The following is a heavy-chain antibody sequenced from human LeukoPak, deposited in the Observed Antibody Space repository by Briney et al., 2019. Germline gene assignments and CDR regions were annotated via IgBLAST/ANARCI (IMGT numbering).Heavy chain of an antibody. V-gene: IGHV4-34*01. CDR1: GGSFSGYY. J-gene: IGHJ3*02. CDR3: ASCLSYYYDTSGHQVRDAFDI. CDR2: FNHSGSI. D-gene: IGHD3-22*01. Sequence: SETLSLTCAVYGGSFSGYYWRWIRQSPGKGLEWIGEFNHSGSINYNPPLKSRVTISVDTSKNQFSLKLSSVTAADAAVYYCASCLSYYYDTSGHQVRDAFDIWGQGTMVTVSS.